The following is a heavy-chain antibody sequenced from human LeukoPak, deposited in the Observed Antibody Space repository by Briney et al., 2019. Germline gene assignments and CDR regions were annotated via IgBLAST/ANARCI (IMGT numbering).Heavy chain of an antibody. Sequence: SQTLSLTCTVSGGSISSGGYYWSWIRQPPGKGLEWIGYIYHSGSTYYNPSLKSRVTISVDRSKNQFSLKLSSVTAADTAVYYCARGIIVVVPAAIAQVDYWGRGTLVTVSS. CDR2: IYHSGST. CDR3: ARGIIVVVPAAIAQVDY. D-gene: IGHD2-2*02. CDR1: GGSISSGGYY. J-gene: IGHJ4*02. V-gene: IGHV4-30-2*01.